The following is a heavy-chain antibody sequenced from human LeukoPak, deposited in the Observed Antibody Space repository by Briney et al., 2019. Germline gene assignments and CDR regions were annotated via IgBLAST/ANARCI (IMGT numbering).Heavy chain of an antibody. V-gene: IGHV3-30-3*01. CDR3: ARDLVSSGWLYYFDY. J-gene: IGHJ4*02. D-gene: IGHD6-19*01. CDR2: ISYDGSNK. CDR1: GFTFSNYD. Sequence: GGSLRLSCAASGFTFSNYDMHWVRQAPGKGLEWVAVISYDGSNKYYADSVKGRFTISRDNSKNTLYLQMNSLRAEDTAVYYCARDLVSSGWLYYFDYWGQGTLVTVSS.